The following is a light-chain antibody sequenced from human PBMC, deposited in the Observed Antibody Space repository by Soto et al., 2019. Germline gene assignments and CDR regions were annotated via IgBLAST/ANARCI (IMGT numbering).Light chain of an antibody. Sequence: QLVLTQSSSASASLGSSVKLTCTLSSRHSSYSIAWHQQQPGKAPRYLMRLERSGSYNKGSVVPDRFSGSSSGADRYLTISNLQSEDEADYYCETWDSSTHKVFGGGTKLTVL. CDR3: ETWDSSTHKV. CDR2: LERSGSY. J-gene: IGLJ2*01. V-gene: IGLV4-60*03. CDR1: SRHSSYS.